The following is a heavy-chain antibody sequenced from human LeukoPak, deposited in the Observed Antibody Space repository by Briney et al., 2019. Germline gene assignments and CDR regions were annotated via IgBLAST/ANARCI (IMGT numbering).Heavy chain of an antibody. CDR1: GGTFSSYA. D-gene: IGHD5-12*01. Sequence: AASVKVSCKASGGTFSSYAISWVRQAPGQGLEWMGRIIPIFGTANYAQKFQGRVTITTDESTSTAYMELSSLRSEDTAVYYCARDVGYSGYDYNWFDPWGQGTLVTVSS. J-gene: IGHJ5*02. CDR2: IIPIFGTA. CDR3: ARDVGYSGYDYNWFDP. V-gene: IGHV1-69*05.